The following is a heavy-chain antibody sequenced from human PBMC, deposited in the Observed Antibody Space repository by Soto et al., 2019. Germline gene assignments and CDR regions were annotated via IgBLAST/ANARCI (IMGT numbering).Heavy chain of an antibody. Sequence: ASVKVSCKASGYTFTSYYMHWVRQAPGQGLEWMGIINPSGGSTSYAQKFQGRVTMTRDTSTSTVYMELSSLRSEDTAVYYCARGSPYYDILTGYYSPYYYYGMDVWGQGTTVTVS. CDR1: GYTFTSYY. V-gene: IGHV1-46*01. J-gene: IGHJ6*02. CDR3: ARGSPYYDILTGYYSPYYYYGMDV. CDR2: INPSGGST. D-gene: IGHD3-9*01.